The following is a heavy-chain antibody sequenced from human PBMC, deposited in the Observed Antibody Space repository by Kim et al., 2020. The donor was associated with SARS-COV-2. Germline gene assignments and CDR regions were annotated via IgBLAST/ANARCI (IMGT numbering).Heavy chain of an antibody. D-gene: IGHD5-12*01. V-gene: IGHV3-23*01. Sequence: GGSLRLSCATSGFTFYSYAMSWVRQAPGKGLEWVSGISSSGSRTYYADSVKGRFTVSRDNSKNTLYLQMKTLRAEDTAIYYCVNTGFFESANKKQNLFDPWGQGTVVSVSS. J-gene: IGHJ5*02. CDR2: ISSSGSRT. CDR1: GFTFYSYA. CDR3: VNTGFFESANKKQNLFDP.